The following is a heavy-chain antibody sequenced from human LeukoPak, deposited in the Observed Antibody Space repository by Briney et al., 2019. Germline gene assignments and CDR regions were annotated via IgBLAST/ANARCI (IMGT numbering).Heavy chain of an antibody. J-gene: IGHJ4*02. CDR3: ARSAYGDPFDY. D-gene: IGHD4-17*01. CDR2: ISSNGGST. V-gene: IGHV3-64*01. Sequence: GGSLRLSCAASGITFSSYAMYWVRQAPGKGLEYVSAISSNGGSTYYANSVKGRFTISRDNSKNTLYLQMGSLRAEDMAVYYCARSAYGDPFDYWGQGTLVTVSS. CDR1: GITFSSYA.